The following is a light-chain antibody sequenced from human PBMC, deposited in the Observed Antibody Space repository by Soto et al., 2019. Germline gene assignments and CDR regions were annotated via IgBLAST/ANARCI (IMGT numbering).Light chain of an antibody. CDR3: QVWDSRRDHVV. Sequence: SYELTQPPSVSVAPGKTARITCGGNNIGSKSVHWYQQKPGQAPVLVIYYDSDRPSGIPERFSGSNSGNTATLTISRVEAGDEADYYCQVWDSRRDHVVFGGGTPLTVL. V-gene: IGLV3-21*04. CDR1: NIGSKS. CDR2: YDS. J-gene: IGLJ2*01.